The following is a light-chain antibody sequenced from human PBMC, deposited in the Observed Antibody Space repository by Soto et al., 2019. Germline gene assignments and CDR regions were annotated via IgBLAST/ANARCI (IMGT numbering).Light chain of an antibody. J-gene: IGKJ3*01. V-gene: IGKV1-9*01. CDR1: QGISNY. Sequence: IQLTQSPSSLSASVGDRVTITCRASQGISNYLDWYQQKPGKAPKLLIYSASTLQRGVSSRFSGSGSGADFTLMISSLQPEDVATYFCQQANIYPFTFGRGTKXEI. CDR3: QQANIYPFT. CDR2: SAS.